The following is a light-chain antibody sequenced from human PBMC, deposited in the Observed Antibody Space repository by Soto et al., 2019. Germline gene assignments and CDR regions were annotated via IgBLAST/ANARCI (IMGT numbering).Light chain of an antibody. CDR1: SSDVGSYNF. Sequence: QSALTQPASVSGSPGQSITISCTGTSSDVGSYNFVSWYQQHPGKAPKVMIYEGSKRPSGVSNRFSGSNSGNTASLTISGLKAEDEADYYCCSYAGSSTWVFGTGTKLTVL. CDR3: CSYAGSSTWV. J-gene: IGLJ1*01. V-gene: IGLV2-23*01. CDR2: EGS.